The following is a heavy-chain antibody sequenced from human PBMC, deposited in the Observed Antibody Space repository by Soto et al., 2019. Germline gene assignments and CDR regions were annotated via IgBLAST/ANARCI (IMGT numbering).Heavy chain of an antibody. D-gene: IGHD2-15*01. J-gene: IGHJ4*02. CDR1: GGTFSSYA. CDR3: AGYCSGGSCYGS. Sequence: ASVKVCCEASGGTFSSYAISWVRQAPGQGLEWMGGIIPIFGTANYAQKFQGRVTITADESTSTAYMELSSLRSEDTAVYYCAGYCSGGSCYGSWGQGTLVTVSS. CDR2: IIPIFGTA. V-gene: IGHV1-69*13.